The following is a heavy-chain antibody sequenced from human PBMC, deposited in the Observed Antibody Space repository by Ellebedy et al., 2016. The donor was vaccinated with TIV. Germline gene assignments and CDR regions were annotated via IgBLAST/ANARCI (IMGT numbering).Heavy chain of an antibody. CDR1: GFTFINYH. Sequence: PGGSLRLSCAASGFTFINYHMHWVRQAPGEGLEWVALISSDGNTEHYTDSMKGRFTISRDNSQNTLYLQINSLRPEDTAVYYCARDSQFWSLDYWGQGTLVTVSS. D-gene: IGHD2-8*02. CDR2: ISSDGNTE. CDR3: ARDSQFWSLDY. V-gene: IGHV3-30*03. J-gene: IGHJ4*02.